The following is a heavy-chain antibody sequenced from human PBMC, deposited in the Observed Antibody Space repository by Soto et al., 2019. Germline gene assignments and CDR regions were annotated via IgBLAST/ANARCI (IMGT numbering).Heavy chain of an antibody. D-gene: IGHD6-19*01. V-gene: IGHV3-23*01. J-gene: IGHJ4*02. Sequence: EVQLLESGGGLVQPGGSLRLSCAASGFTFSSYAMSWVRQAPGKGLEWVSAISGSGGSTYYADSVKGRVTISRDNSKNTLYLQMNSLRAEDTAVYYCAKDRTPGIAVAGTDYWGQGTLVTVSS. CDR3: AKDRTPGIAVAGTDY. CDR2: ISGSGGST. CDR1: GFTFSSYA.